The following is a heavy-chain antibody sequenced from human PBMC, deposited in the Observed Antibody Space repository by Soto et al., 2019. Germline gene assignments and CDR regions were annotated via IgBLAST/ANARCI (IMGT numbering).Heavy chain of an antibody. CDR2: IKQDGSEK. CDR1: KFTFRRYW. J-gene: IGHJ5*02. Sequence: GGDLRLSWKSGKFTFRRYWMSWVRHAPGKGLEWVANIKQDGSEKYYVDSVKGRFTISRDNAKNSLYLQMNSLRAEDTSVYYCSRNYDILTGENWFDPWGQGTLVTVSS. V-gene: IGHV3-7*05. D-gene: IGHD3-9*01. CDR3: SRNYDILTGENWFDP.